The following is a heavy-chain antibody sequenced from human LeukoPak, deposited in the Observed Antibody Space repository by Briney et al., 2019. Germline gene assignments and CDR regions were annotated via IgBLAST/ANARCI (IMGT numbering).Heavy chain of an antibody. J-gene: IGHJ6*02. CDR2: INPSGGST. CDR1: GYTFTSYY. D-gene: IGHD6-6*01. V-gene: IGHV1-46*01. CDR3: ARDPAARTDYYYYGMDV. Sequence: ASVKVSCKASGYTFTSYYMHWVRQAPGQGLEWMGIINPSGGSTSYAQKFQGRVTMTRDTSTSTVYMELSSLRSEDTAVYYCARDPAARTDYYYYGMDVWGQGTTVTVSS.